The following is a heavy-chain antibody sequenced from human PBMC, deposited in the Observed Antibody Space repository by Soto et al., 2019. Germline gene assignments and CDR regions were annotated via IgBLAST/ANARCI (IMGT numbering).Heavy chain of an antibody. V-gene: IGHV3-23*01. CDR1: GFTFSSYA. D-gene: IGHD5-18*01. J-gene: IGHJ4*02. Sequence: PGGSLRLSCAASGFTFSSYAMSWVRQAPGKGLEWVSAISGSGGSTYYADSVKGRFTISRDNSKNTLYQQMNSLRAEDTAVYYYSKDTKGGYGPQPFDFWGQGTLVTVFS. CDR2: ISGSGGST. CDR3: SKDTKGGYGPQPFDF.